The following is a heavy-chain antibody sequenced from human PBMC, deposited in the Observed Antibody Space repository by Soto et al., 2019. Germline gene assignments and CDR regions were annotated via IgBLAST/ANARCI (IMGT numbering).Heavy chain of an antibody. CDR2: ISYDGSNK. CDR3: ARDRSGLPPILDY. CDR1: GFTFSSYA. V-gene: IGHV3-30-3*01. J-gene: IGHJ4*02. Sequence: QVQLVESGGGVVQPGRSLRLSCAASGFTFSSYAMHWVRQAPGKGLEWVAVISYDGSNKYYADSVKGRFTISRDNSKNTLYLQMNSLRAEDTAVYYCARDRSGLPPILDYWGQGTLVTVSS. D-gene: IGHD3-10*01.